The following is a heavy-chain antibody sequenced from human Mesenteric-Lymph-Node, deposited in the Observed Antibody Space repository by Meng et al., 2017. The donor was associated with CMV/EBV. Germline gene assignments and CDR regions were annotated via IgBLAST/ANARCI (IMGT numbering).Heavy chain of an antibody. V-gene: IGHV4-30-4*08. CDR2: IYYSGST. D-gene: IGHD7-27*01. J-gene: IGHJ4*02. CDR3: ARETSWAKWGYGVVDS. CDR1: GDSISSGDYY. Sequence: LRLSCTVSGDSISSGDYYWSWIRQPPGKGLEWIGYIYYSGSTYYNPSLRSRVTMSLDTSKTQFSLKVTSVTASDTAVYYCARETSWAKWGYGVVDSWGQGTLVT.